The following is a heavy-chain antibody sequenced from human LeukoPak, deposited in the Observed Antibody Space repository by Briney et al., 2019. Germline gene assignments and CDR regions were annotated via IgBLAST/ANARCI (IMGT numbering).Heavy chain of an antibody. V-gene: IGHV1-2*02. CDR1: GYTFTAYY. D-gene: IGHD1-26*01. CDR3: ARQSGSYYFLDY. CDR2: INPNSGVT. Sequence: ASVKVSCKASGYTFTAYYVHWVRQAPGQGLDWMGWINPNSGVTNYAQKFQGRVTMTRDTSISTAYMELRSLRSDDTAVYYCARQSGSYYFLDYWGQGTLVTVSS. J-gene: IGHJ4*02.